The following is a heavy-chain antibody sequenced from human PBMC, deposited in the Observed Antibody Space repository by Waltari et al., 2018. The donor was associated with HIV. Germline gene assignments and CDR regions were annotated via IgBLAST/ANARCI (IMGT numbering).Heavy chain of an antibody. Sequence: EVQLVQSGAEVKKPGESLKISCKGSGYSFTNYWIGWVRQMPGKGLEWMGTIYPGDSDTRYSPSFQGKVTISAVKSISTAYLQLSSLKASDTAMYYCARRGMAAAGTGAGAFDYWGQGTLVTVSS. D-gene: IGHD6-13*01. V-gene: IGHV5-51*01. CDR2: IYPGDSDT. CDR1: GYSFTNYW. CDR3: ARRGMAAAGTGAGAFDY. J-gene: IGHJ4*02.